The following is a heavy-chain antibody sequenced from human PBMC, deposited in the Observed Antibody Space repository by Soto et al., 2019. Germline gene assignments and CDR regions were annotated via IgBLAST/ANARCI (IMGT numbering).Heavy chain of an antibody. D-gene: IGHD5-12*01. CDR3: AKWSGYGDL. V-gene: IGHV3-23*01. J-gene: IGHJ4*02. CDR2: ISIGGTHT. CDR1: GFTFSSYS. Sequence: EVQLLESGGGLVQPGGSLRLSCAVSGFTFSSYSFTWVRQAPGKGLQWVSGISIGGTHTFYADSVKGRFTISRDNSKNTVYVQMHSLRAEDTAVYYCAKWSGYGDLWGQGTLVIVSS.